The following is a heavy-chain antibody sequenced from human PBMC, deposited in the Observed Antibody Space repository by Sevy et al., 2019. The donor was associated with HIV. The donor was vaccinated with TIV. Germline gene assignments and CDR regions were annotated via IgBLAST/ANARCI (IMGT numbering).Heavy chain of an antibody. CDR3: AKGPDYYASSGTPLDY. J-gene: IGHJ4*02. CDR2: ITGSGDKI. D-gene: IGHD3-22*01. Sequence: GGSLRLSCVVSGFTFRSYTMTWVRQAPGKGLEWVSTITGSGDKIYYADSVKGRFTISRDNSSNTLYLQMSSLRAADTAVYYCAKGPDYYASSGTPLDYWGQGTLVTVSS. CDR1: GFTFRSYT. V-gene: IGHV3-23*01.